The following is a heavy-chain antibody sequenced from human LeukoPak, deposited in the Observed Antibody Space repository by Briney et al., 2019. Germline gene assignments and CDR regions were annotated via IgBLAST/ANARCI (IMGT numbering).Heavy chain of an antibody. D-gene: IGHD3-10*01. Sequence: SETLSLTCAVYGGSFSGYYWSWIRQPPGKGLEWIGEINHSGSTNYNPSLKSRVTISVDTSKNQSSLKLSSVTAADTAVYYCARGRGVRGLYYMDVWGKGTTVTVSS. J-gene: IGHJ6*03. CDR3: ARGRGVRGLYYMDV. CDR2: INHSGST. V-gene: IGHV4-34*01. CDR1: GGSFSGYY.